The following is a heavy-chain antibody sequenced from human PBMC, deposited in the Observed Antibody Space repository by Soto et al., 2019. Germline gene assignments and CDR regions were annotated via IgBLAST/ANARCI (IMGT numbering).Heavy chain of an antibody. CDR1: GFTFSSYS. D-gene: IGHD2-15*01. V-gene: IGHV3-21*01. CDR3: ARAADPRVGGSLQNWFDP. CDR2: ISSSSSYI. Sequence: EVQLVESGGGLVKPGGSLRLSCAASGFTFSSYSMNWVRQAPGKGLEWVSSISSSSSYIYYADSVKGRFTISRDNAKNSLYVQRNSLGAEDTAVYYCARAADPRVGGSLQNWFDPWGQGTLVTVSS. J-gene: IGHJ5*01.